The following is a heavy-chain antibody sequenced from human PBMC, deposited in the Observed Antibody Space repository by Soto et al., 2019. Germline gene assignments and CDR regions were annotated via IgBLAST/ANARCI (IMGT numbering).Heavy chain of an antibody. Sequence: HPGGSLRLSCAASGFTFDDYAMHWVRQAPGKGLEWVSGISWNSGSIGYADSVKGRFTISRDNAKNSLYLQMNSLRAEDTALYYCAKDKSSGPDAFDIWGQGTMVTVSS. CDR3: AKDKSSGPDAFDI. CDR1: GFTFDDYA. J-gene: IGHJ3*02. V-gene: IGHV3-9*01. CDR2: ISWNSGSI. D-gene: IGHD3-10*01.